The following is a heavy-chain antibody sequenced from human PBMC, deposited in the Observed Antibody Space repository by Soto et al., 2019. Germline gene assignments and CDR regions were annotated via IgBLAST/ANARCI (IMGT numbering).Heavy chain of an antibody. CDR2: IWYDGSNK. J-gene: IGHJ6*02. CDR3: ARAGIAVAVHYYYYGMDV. V-gene: IGHV3-33*08. Sequence: PGGSLRLSCAASGFTFNNAWMSWVRQAPGKGLEWVAVIWYDGSNKYYADSVKGRFTISRDNSKNTLYLQMNSLRAEDTAVYYCARAGIAVAVHYYYYGMDVWGQGTTVTVSS. D-gene: IGHD6-19*01. CDR1: GFTFNNAW.